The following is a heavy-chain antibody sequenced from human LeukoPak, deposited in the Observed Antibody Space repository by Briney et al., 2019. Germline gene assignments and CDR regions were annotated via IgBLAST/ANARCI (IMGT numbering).Heavy chain of an antibody. CDR3: ARGPFAVVVPAATDY. V-gene: IGHV1-2*02. D-gene: IGHD2-2*01. J-gene: IGHJ4*02. Sequence: ASVKVSCKASGYTFTGYYMHWVRQAPGQGLEWMGWINPNSGGTNYAQKFQGRVTMTRDTSISTAYMELSRLRSDDTAVYYCARGPFAVVVPAATDYWGQGTLVTVSS. CDR1: GYTFTGYY. CDR2: INPNSGGT.